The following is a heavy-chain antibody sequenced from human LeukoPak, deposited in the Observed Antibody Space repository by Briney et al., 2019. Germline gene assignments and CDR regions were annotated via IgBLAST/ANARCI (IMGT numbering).Heavy chain of an antibody. CDR3: ARVGYYDSSGYYSYAYFDY. CDR1: GGSISSYY. Sequence: SETLSLTCTVTGGSISSYYWSWLRQSPGKGPEWIGYIYHSGNTNYNPSLKSRLTISVARSKNQFSLKLSSVTAADTAVYYCARVGYYDSSGYYSYAYFDYWGQGTLVTASS. V-gene: IGHV4-59*12. CDR2: IYHSGNT. J-gene: IGHJ4*02. D-gene: IGHD3-22*01.